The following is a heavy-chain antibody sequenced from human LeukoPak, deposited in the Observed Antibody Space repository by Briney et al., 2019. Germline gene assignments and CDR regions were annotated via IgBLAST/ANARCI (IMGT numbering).Heavy chain of an antibody. D-gene: IGHD2-8*02. J-gene: IGHJ4*02. Sequence: GGSLRLSCAASGFTFSTFAMIWVRQPPGKGLEWVSSIFPSGGEIHYADSVRGRFTISRDNSKSTLSLQMNSLRAEDTAIYYCATYRQVLLPFESWGQGTLLTVSS. CDR1: GFTFSTFA. CDR2: IFPSGGEI. V-gene: IGHV3-23*01. CDR3: ATYRQVLLPFES.